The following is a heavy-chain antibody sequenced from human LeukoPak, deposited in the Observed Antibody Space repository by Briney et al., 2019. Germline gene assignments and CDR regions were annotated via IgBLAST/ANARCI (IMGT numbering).Heavy chain of an antibody. V-gene: IGHV3-9*01. CDR3: AKMKGHPLPKYYMDV. CDR2: ISWNSGSI. D-gene: IGHD1-26*01. CDR1: GFTFEDYA. Sequence: GRSLRLSCAASGFTFEDYAMHWVRQAPGKGLEWVSGISWNSGSIGYADSVKGRFTISRDNAKNSLYLQMNSLRAEDTAIYYCAKMKGHPLPKYYMDVWGQGTTVTVSS. J-gene: IGHJ6*01.